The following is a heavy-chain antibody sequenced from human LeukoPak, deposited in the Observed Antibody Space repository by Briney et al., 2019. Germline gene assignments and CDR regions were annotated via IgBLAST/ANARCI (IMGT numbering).Heavy chain of an antibody. CDR2: IYYSGST. Sequence: SETLSLTCTVSGGSISSSSYYWGWIRQPPGKGLEWIGSIYYSGSTYYNPSLKSRVTISVDTSKNQFSLKLSSVTAADTAVYYCARDVSPGIDYWGQGTLVTVSS. CDR3: ARDVSPGIDY. CDR1: GGSISSSSYY. V-gene: IGHV4-39*02. J-gene: IGHJ4*02. D-gene: IGHD5/OR15-5a*01.